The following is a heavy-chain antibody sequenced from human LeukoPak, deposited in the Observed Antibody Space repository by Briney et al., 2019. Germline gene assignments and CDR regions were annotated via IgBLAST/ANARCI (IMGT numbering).Heavy chain of an antibody. J-gene: IGHJ1*01. D-gene: IGHD6-13*01. CDR2: VSHGGGTK. CDR3: EKEPTSYNRGWYFQH. CDR1: EFTFSNYG. Sequence: GGSLRLSCAASEFTFSNYGMQWVRQAPGKGLEWLAVVSHGGGTKFYADSVKGRFTISRDDSKNTLDLEMYSLTTEDTAVYYCEKEPTSYNRGWYFQHWGQGTLVTVSS. V-gene: IGHV3-30*18.